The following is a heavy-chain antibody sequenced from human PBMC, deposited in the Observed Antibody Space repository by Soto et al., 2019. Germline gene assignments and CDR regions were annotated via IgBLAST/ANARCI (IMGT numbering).Heavy chain of an antibody. V-gene: IGHV1-3*01. CDR1: GYTFTNNV. J-gene: IGHJ4*02. D-gene: IGHD3-22*01. Sequence: QVHLLQSGAEVKKPGASVKVSCKTSGYTFTNNVIHWVRQAPGQRLEWLGWVNAGNENTQSSRGFQGRLTLSKDTSATTAYMELSRLTPEDTAIYFCAREVPYGYSRFDYWCQGTLITVSS. CDR3: AREVPYGYSRFDY. CDR2: VNAGNENT.